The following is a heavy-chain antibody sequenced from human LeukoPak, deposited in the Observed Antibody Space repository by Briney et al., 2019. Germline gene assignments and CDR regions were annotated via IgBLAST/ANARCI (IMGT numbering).Heavy chain of an antibody. V-gene: IGHV4-34*01. Sequence: PSETLSLTCAVYGGSFSGYYWGWIRQPPGKGLEWIGEINHSGSTNYNPSLKSRVTISVDTSKNQFSLKLSSVTAADTAVYYCARKGGGYSYGFNWFDPWGQGTLVTVSS. CDR3: ARKGGGYSYGFNWFDP. D-gene: IGHD5-18*01. CDR2: INHSGST. J-gene: IGHJ5*02. CDR1: GGSFSGYY.